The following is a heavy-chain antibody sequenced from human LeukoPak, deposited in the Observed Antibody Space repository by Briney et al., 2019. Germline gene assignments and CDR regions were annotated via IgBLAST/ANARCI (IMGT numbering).Heavy chain of an antibody. V-gene: IGHV5-51*01. D-gene: IGHD3-22*01. CDR2: IYPGDSDT. CDR1: GYSFTSYW. J-gene: IGHJ4*02. Sequence: GESLKISCKGSGYSFTSYWIGWVRQMPGKGLEWMGIIYPGDSDTRYSPSFQGLVTISADKSISTAYLQWSSLKASDTAMYYCARPRNYDSSGYSGFDYWGQGTLVTVSS. CDR3: ARPRNYDSSGYSGFDY.